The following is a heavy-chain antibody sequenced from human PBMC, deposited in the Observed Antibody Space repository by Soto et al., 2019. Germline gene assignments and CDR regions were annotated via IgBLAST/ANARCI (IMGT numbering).Heavy chain of an antibody. CDR2: IFYDGTT. CDR3: ARCRIDSSGWYFFDY. D-gene: IGHD6-19*01. J-gene: IGHJ4*02. Sequence: PSETLSLTCTVSGGSVNSDTYYWNWIRQHPGKGLEWIGYIFYDGTTYYNPSLKSRVTISVDTSKNQFSLKLSSVTAADTAVYYCARCRIDSSGWYFFDYWGQGTLVTVSS. V-gene: IGHV4-61*01. CDR1: GGSVNSDTYY.